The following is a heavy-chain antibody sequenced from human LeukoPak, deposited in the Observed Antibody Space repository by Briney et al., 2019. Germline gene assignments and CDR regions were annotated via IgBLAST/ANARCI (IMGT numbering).Heavy chain of an antibody. CDR3: ARGYSSGRVDY. Sequence: SETLSLTCTASGGSISSYYWTWIRQPPGKGLEWIGYIYYSESTNYNPSLKSRVTISVDTSKNQFSLTLSSVTAADTAVYYCARGYSSGRVDYWGQGTLVTVSS. V-gene: IGHV4-59*01. J-gene: IGHJ4*02. D-gene: IGHD6-19*01. CDR1: GGSISSYY. CDR2: IYYSEST.